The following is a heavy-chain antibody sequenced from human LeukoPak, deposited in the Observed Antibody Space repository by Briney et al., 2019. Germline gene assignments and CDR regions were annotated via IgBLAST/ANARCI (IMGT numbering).Heavy chain of an antibody. J-gene: IGHJ4*02. CDR3: ARDYDYVWGSYRPLIDH. CDR2: ISAYNGNT. Sequence: ASVKVSCKASGYTFTSYGISWVRQAPGQGLEWMGWISAYNGNTNYAQKLQGRVTMTTDTSTSTAYMELRSLRSDDTAVYYCARDYDYVWGSYRPLIDHWGQGTLVTVSS. CDR1: GYTFTSYG. D-gene: IGHD3-16*02. V-gene: IGHV1-18*01.